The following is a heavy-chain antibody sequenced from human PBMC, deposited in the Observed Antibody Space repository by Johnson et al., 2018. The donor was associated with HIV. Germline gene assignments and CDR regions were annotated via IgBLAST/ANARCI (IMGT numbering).Heavy chain of an antibody. CDR2: INSDGSST. Sequence: GQLVESGGGLVQPGGSLRLSCAASGFTFSFYWMHWVRQVPGTGLVWVSRINSDGSSTSYAGSVKGRFTISRANAKNTLSLQGNSLRAEDTALYYCARAGPYCSGGSCYSPDAFDIWGQGTMVTVSS. J-gene: IGHJ3*02. CDR1: GFTFSFYW. D-gene: IGHD2-15*01. CDR3: ARAGPYCSGGSCYSPDAFDI. V-gene: IGHV3-74*01.